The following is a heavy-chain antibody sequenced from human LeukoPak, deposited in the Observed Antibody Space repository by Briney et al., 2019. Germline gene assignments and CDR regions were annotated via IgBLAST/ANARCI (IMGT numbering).Heavy chain of an antibody. CDR3: ARDLSGVTGYTYGRGIDY. CDR1: GFSFNTYW. CDR2: INQDGTEK. J-gene: IGHJ4*02. D-gene: IGHD5-18*01. Sequence: GGSLRLSCVASGFSFNTYWMSWVRQAPGEGLEWVANINQDGTEKYYVDSVKGRFTISRDNAKTSLYLQMNSLRAEDTAVYYCARDLSGVTGYTYGRGIDYWGQGTLVTVSS. V-gene: IGHV3-7*01.